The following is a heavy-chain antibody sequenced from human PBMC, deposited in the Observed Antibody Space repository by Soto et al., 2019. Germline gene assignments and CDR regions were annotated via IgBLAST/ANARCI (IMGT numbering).Heavy chain of an antibody. CDR3: ARDRRLITMVRGVSLWFDP. J-gene: IGHJ5*02. D-gene: IGHD3-10*01. Sequence: SETLSLTCAVYGGSFSGYYWSWIRQPPGQGLEWIGEINHSGSTNYNPSLKSRVTISVDTSKNQFSLKLSSVTAADTAVYYCARDRRLITMVRGVSLWFDPWGQGTLVT. V-gene: IGHV4-34*01. CDR2: INHSGST. CDR1: GGSFSGYY.